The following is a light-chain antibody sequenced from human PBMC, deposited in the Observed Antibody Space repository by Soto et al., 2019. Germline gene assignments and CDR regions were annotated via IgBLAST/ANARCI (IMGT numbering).Light chain of an antibody. CDR3: KQYGSSPWT. CDR2: GAS. Sequence: ETVLTQSPGTLSLSPGERATLSCRASQTIRSNYLAWYRQTPGQAPRLLIYGASNRATGIADRFSGSGSGTDFTLIISRLEPDDFARYYCKQYGSSPWTFGQGTKVEIK. CDR1: QTIRSNY. V-gene: IGKV3-20*01. J-gene: IGKJ1*01.